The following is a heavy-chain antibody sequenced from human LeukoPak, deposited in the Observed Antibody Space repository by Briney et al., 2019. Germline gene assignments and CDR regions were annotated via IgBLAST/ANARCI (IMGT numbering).Heavy chain of an antibody. CDR1: GYSFTSYW. Sequence: GESLKISCKGSGYSFTSYWIGWVRQMPGKGLEWMGITYPGDSDTRYSPSFQGQVTISADKSISTAYLQWSSLKASDTAMYYCARQKGGYSYGSPNWFDPWGQGTLVTVSS. CDR2: TYPGDSDT. D-gene: IGHD5-18*01. CDR3: ARQKGGYSYGSPNWFDP. J-gene: IGHJ5*02. V-gene: IGHV5-51*01.